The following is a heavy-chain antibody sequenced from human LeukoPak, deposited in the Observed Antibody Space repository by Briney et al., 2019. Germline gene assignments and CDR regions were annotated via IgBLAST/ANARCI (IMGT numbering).Heavy chain of an antibody. J-gene: IGHJ4*02. CDR2: VSSSSSYT. CDR1: GFTFSDYY. Sequence: PGGSLRLSCAASGFTFSDYYMSWLRQAPGKGLEWVSYVSSSSSYTNYPDSVKGRFTISRDNAKNSLYLQMNSLRAEDTAVYYCARGWQWLVRPFDYWGQGTLVTVSS. V-gene: IGHV3-11*06. CDR3: ARGWQWLVRPFDY. D-gene: IGHD6-19*01.